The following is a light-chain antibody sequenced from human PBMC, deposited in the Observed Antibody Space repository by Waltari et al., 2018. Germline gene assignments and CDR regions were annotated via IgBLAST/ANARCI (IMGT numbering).Light chain of an antibody. Sequence: DIVMTQSPDSLAVSLGERAIINCKSSQSVLYSANNRNYLAWYQQQPGQPPKLLIFWASTRESGVPDRFSGSGSGTDFTLTISSLQAEDVAVYYCQQYYSPFTFGPGTKVDIK. CDR1: QSVLYSANNRNY. CDR2: WAS. CDR3: QQYYSPFT. V-gene: IGKV4-1*01. J-gene: IGKJ3*01.